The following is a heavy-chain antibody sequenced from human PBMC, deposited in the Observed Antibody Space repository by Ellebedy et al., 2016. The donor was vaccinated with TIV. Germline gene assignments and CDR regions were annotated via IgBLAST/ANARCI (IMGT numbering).Heavy chain of an antibody. D-gene: IGHD2-8*02. Sequence: GESLKISCAASGFSVADSNMTWVRQAPGKGLEWVSSISKSGSSTYYADSEKGRFTISRDNSKNTVNLQMNSLRAEDTAVYYCAKLAGVHSWYFDYWGQGTLVTVSS. J-gene: IGHJ4*02. CDR2: ISKSGSST. V-gene: IGHV3-23*01. CDR3: AKLAGVHSWYFDY. CDR1: GFSVADSN.